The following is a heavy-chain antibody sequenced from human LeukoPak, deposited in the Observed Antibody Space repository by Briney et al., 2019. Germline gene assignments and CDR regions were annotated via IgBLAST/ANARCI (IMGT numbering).Heavy chain of an antibody. D-gene: IGHD1-26*01. V-gene: IGHV1-2*02. J-gene: IGHJ6*02. CDR3: AREGAKQYYYYGMDV. CDR1: GYTFTGYY. Sequence: ASVKVSCKASGYTFTGYYTHWVRQAPGQGLEWMGWINPNSGGTNYAQKFQGRVTMTRDTSISTAYMELSRLRSDDTAVYYCAREGAKQYYYYGMDVWGQGTTVTVSS. CDR2: INPNSGGT.